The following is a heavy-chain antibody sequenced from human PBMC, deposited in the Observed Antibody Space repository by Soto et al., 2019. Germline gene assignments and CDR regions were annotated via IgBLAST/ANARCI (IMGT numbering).Heavy chain of an antibody. J-gene: IGHJ6*02. Sequence: ASVKVSCKASGGTFSSYAISWVRQAPGQGLEWMGGIIPIFGTANYAQKFQGRVTITADESTSTAYMELSSLRSEDTAVYYCARDGVHPAQYSSSWDYYYYGMDVWGQGTTVTVSS. CDR2: IIPIFGTA. V-gene: IGHV1-69*13. CDR1: GGTFSSYA. CDR3: ARDGVHPAQYSSSWDYYYYGMDV. D-gene: IGHD6-13*01.